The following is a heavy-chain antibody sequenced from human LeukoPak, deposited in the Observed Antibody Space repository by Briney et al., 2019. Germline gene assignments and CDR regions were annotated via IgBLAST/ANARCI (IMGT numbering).Heavy chain of an antibody. D-gene: IGHD2-21*01. CDR2: IIPILGIA. J-gene: IGHJ4*02. V-gene: IGHV1-69*04. CDR1: GGTFSIYA. CDR3: AREPPGVAHKGFDY. Sequence: AASVKVSCKASGGTFSIYAISWVRQAPGQGLEWMGRIIPILGIANYAQKFQGRVTITADKSTSTAYMELSSLRSEDTAVYYCAREPPGVAHKGFDYWGQGTLVTVSS.